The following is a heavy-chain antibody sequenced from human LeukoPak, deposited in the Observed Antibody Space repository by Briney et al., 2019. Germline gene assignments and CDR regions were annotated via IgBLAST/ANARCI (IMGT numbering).Heavy chain of an antibody. D-gene: IGHD3-22*01. CDR3: AGGLYYDSSGYHAFDI. Sequence: PGGSLRLSCAASGFTFDDYAMHWVRQAPGKGLEWVSVIYSGGSTYYADSVKGRFTISRDNSKNTLYLQMNSLRAEDTAVYYCAGGLYYDSSGYHAFDIWGQGTMVTVSS. CDR2: IYSGGST. CDR1: GFTFDDYA. V-gene: IGHV3-66*01. J-gene: IGHJ3*02.